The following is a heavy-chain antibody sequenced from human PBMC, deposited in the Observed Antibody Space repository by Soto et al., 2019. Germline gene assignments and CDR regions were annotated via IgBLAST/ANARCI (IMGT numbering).Heavy chain of an antibody. CDR1: GFTFGDSY. CDR2: ISSSSTYI. CDR3: ARDPAITGTLFHP. V-gene: IGHV3-11*06. D-gene: IGHD1-20*01. J-gene: IGHJ5*02. Sequence: VGSLRLSCEASGFTFGDSYMAWIRQAPGEGLEWISYISSSSTYIKYADSVKGRFTISRDNAKNSLYLQMTNLRVGDTAVYYCARDPAITGTLFHPWGQGTLVTVSS.